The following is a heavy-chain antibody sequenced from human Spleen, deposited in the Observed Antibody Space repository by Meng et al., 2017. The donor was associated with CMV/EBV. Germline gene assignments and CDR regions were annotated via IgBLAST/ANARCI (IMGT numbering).Heavy chain of an antibody. CDR2: IDYDGSDE. V-gene: IGHV3-30*02. CDR1: GFTFSAYG. D-gene: IGHD4-17*01. Sequence: GGSLRLSCAASGFTFSAYGMHWVRQAPGKGLEWVAFIDYDGSDEYHADSVKGRFTISRDNSENTLYLQMNSLRPEDTALYYCVKDRSQITVTASLDYWGQGTLVTVSS. CDR3: VKDRSQITVTASLDY. J-gene: IGHJ4*02.